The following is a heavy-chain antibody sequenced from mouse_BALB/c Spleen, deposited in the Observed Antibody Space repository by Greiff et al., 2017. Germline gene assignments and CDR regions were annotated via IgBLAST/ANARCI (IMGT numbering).Heavy chain of an antibody. Sequence: VQLKESGPGLVKPSQSLSLTCSVTGYSITSGYYWNWIRQFPGNKLEWMGYISYDGSNNYNPSLKDRISITRDTSKNQFFLKLNSVTTEDTATYYCARGRDGYSAWFAYWGQGTLVTVSA. D-gene: IGHD2-3*01. J-gene: IGHJ3*01. CDR2: ISYDGSN. CDR3: ARGRDGYSAWFAY. V-gene: IGHV3-6*02. CDR1: GYSITSGYY.